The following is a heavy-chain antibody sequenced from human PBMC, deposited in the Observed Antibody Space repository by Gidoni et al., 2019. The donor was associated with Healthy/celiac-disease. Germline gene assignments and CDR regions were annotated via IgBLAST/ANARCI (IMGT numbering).Heavy chain of an antibody. Sequence: QVQLQESGPGLVKPSGTLSLTCAVSGGSICSGNWWSWVRQPPGKGLEWIGEIYHSGSTNYNPSLKSRVTISVDKSKNQFSLKLSSVTAADTAVYYCARDHEGYCSGGSCYSGAWFDPWAQEPWSPSPQ. V-gene: IGHV4-4*02. J-gene: IGHJ5*02. D-gene: IGHD2-15*01. CDR3: ARDHEGYCSGGSCYSGAWFDP. CDR1: GGSICSGNW. CDR2: IYHSGST.